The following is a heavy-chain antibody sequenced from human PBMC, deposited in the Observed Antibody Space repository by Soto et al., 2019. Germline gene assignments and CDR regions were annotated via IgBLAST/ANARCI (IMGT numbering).Heavy chain of an antibody. V-gene: IGHV2-5*02. CDR1: GSSLSTRGVA. CDR3: AHSRPGTGPTAFVDY. CDR2: IFWDDDK. D-gene: IGHD3-10*01. J-gene: IGHJ4*02. Sequence: QITLKESGPTLVKPTQTLTLTRTFSGSSLSTRGVAVGWIRQPPGKALEFLGFIFWDDDKRYSPSLKNRLTITKDTSKNQVVLTMTNMDPVDTATYYCAHSRPGTGPTAFVDYWGQGTLVTVSS.